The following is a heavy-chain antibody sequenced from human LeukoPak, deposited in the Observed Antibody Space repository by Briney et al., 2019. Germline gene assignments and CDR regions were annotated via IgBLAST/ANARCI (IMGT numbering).Heavy chain of an antibody. D-gene: IGHD3-9*01. V-gene: IGHV1-2*02. Sequence: ASLKVSCKASGYTFTGYYMHWGRQAPGQGLEWMGWINPNSGGTNYAQKFQGRVTMTRDTSISTAYMELSRLRSDDTAVYYCARVPHLTTNAFDIWGQGTMVTVSS. J-gene: IGHJ3*02. CDR1: GYTFTGYY. CDR2: INPNSGGT. CDR3: ARVPHLTTNAFDI.